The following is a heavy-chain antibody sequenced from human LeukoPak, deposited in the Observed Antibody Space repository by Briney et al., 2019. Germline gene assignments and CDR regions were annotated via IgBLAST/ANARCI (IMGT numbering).Heavy chain of an antibody. CDR2: ISYDGNNN. D-gene: IGHD1-26*01. CDR1: GFTFSNYG. J-gene: IGHJ6*02. Sequence: QAGGSLRLSCAASGFTFSNYGMHWVRQAPGKGLEWVAVISYDGNNNYYADSVKGRFTVSRDNSKNTLYLQMNSLRTDDTAVFYCARDGYRGNFYYYHGVDVWGQGTTVTVSS. V-gene: IGHV3-30*03. CDR3: ARDGYRGNFYYYHGVDV.